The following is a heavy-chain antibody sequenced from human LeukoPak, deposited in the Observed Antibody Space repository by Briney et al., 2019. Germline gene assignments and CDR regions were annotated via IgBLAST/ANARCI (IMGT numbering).Heavy chain of an antibody. CDR3: ARSPRYSSGWYGFRYFDY. V-gene: IGHV4-34*01. J-gene: IGHJ4*03. Sequence: SETLSLTCAVYGGSFSGYYWSWIRQPPGKGLEWIGEINHSGSTNYNPSLKSRVTISVDTSKNQFSLKLSSVTAADTAVYYCARSPRYSSGWYGFRYFDYWGQGTLVTVSS. CDR1: GGSFSGYY. D-gene: IGHD6-19*01. CDR2: INHSGST.